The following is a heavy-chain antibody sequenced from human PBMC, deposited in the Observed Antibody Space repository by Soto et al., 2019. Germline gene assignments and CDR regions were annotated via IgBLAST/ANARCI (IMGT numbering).Heavy chain of an antibody. D-gene: IGHD4-17*01. CDR1: GGSISSSNYY. Sequence: PSETLSLTCTVSGGSISSSNYYWGWIRQPPGKGLEWIGSIYYSGSTYYNPSLKSRVTISVDTSKNQFSLKLSSVTAADTAVYYCARHVSDTVTGDFDLWGRGTLVTVSS. J-gene: IGHJ2*01. V-gene: IGHV4-39*01. CDR3: ARHVSDTVTGDFDL. CDR2: IYYSGST.